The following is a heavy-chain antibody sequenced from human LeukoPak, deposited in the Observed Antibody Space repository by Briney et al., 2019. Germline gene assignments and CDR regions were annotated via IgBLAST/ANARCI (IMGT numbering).Heavy chain of an antibody. CDR3: ARARRTGYAFGPQAD. CDR1: GFTFSNAW. CDR2: ISFDSTSR. Sequence: GGSLRLSCAASGFTFSNAWMSWVRQAPGKGLEWVAVISFDSTSRYYADSVKGRFTISRDNSKNTLYLQMDSLRNEDTAMYYCARARRTGYAFGPQADWGQGTLVTVSS. D-gene: IGHD1-1*01. V-gene: IGHV3-30*03. J-gene: IGHJ4*02.